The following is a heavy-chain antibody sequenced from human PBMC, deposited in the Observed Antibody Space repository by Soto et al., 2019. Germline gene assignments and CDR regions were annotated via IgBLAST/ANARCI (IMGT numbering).Heavy chain of an antibody. CDR3: ARDRPGRKYGDQPFDY. D-gene: IGHD4-17*01. V-gene: IGHV1-18*01. Sequence: QVHLVQSGAEVKKPGASVKVSCQAFGYTFTRYNINWVRQAPGQGLEWMGWISAYNGNTNYSEKFQGRVTMSADTTTSTAYMDLRSLTSDDTAVYYGARDRPGRKYGDQPFDYWGQGTLVTVSS. J-gene: IGHJ4*02. CDR1: GYTFTRYN. CDR2: ISAYNGNT.